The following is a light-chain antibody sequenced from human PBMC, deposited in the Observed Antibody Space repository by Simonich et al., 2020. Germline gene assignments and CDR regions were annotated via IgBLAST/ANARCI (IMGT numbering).Light chain of an antibody. CDR2: EVS. CDR1: SSDVGGYNY. V-gene: IGLV2-8*01. Sequence: QSALTQPRSVSGSPGQSVTISCTGTSSDVGGYNYVSWYQQHPGKAPKLRIYEVSMRPSGFPDRFSGSNAGNTASLTVSGLQAEDEADYYCSSYAGSNNLRVFGGGTKLTVL. J-gene: IGLJ3*02. CDR3: SSYAGSNNLRV.